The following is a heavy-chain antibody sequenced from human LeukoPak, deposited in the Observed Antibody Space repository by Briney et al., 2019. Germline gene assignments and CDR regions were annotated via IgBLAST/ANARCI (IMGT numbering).Heavy chain of an antibody. J-gene: IGHJ6*02. CDR1: GFTFSSYG. V-gene: IGHV3-30*06. CDR2: VSYEGSHK. D-gene: IGHD2-15*01. CDR3: AGTDCSGGSCFRGGRYYYAMDV. Sequence: PGRSLRLSCAASGFTFSSYGMHWVRQAPGKGLEWVALVSYEGSHKYYADSVKGRFTISRDNSNNTLYLQMNSLRVEDTAVYSCAGTDCSGGSCFRGGRYYYAMDVWGQGTTVAVSS.